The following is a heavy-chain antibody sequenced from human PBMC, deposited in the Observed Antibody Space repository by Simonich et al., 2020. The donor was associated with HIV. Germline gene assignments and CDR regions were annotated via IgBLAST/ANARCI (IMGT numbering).Heavy chain of an antibody. Sequence: QVQLVQSGAEVKKPGASVKVSCKASGYTFTGYYRHWVRQAPGQGLEWMGRNNPNRGGTNYAQKFQGRVTMTRDTSISTAYMELSRLRSDDTAVYYCASQVGVVVTAIPYYFDYWGQGTLVTVSS. CDR1: GYTFTGYY. V-gene: IGHV1-2*06. CDR3: ASQVGVVVTAIPYYFDY. CDR2: NNPNRGGT. J-gene: IGHJ4*02. D-gene: IGHD2-21*02.